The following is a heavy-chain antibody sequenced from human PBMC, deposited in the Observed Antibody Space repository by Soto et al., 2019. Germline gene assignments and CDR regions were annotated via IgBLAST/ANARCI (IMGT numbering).Heavy chain of an antibody. Sequence: TLSLTCTVSGGSISSGDYYWRWIRQPPGKGLEWIGYIYYSGSTYYNPFLKSRFTISIDTSKNQFSLKLSSVTAADTAVYYCARDSGGGGAFDIWGQGTMVTVSS. D-gene: IGHD3-16*01. J-gene: IGHJ3*02. CDR1: GGSISSGDYY. CDR2: IYYSGST. CDR3: ARDSGGGGAFDI. V-gene: IGHV4-30-4*01.